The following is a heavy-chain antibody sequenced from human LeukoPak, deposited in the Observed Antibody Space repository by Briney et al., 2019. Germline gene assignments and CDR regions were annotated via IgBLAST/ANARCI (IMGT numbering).Heavy chain of an antibody. D-gene: IGHD6-19*01. CDR1: GFTFSNYN. J-gene: IGHJ4*02. CDR2: ISISSSTI. Sequence: GGSLRLSCVASGFTFSNYNMNRVRQAPGKGLEWVSYISISSSTIYYADSVKGRFTISRDNAKSSLYLQMNSLRVEDTAVYYCARERDAVAGCFDYWGQGSLVTVSS. CDR3: ARERDAVAGCFDY. V-gene: IGHV3-48*01.